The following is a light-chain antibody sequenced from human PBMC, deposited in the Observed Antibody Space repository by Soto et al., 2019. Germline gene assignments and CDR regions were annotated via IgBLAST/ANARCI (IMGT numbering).Light chain of an antibody. J-gene: IGKJ5*01. CDR1: QSIGRN. CDR3: QQSYSTPSIT. Sequence: DIQMTQSPASLSASVGDRVTISCLASQSIGRNLNWYQQKPGKAPKLLIYAASSLQSGVPSRFSGSGSGTDFTLTISSLQPEDFATYYCQQSYSTPSITFGQGTRLEIK. CDR2: AAS. V-gene: IGKV1-39*01.